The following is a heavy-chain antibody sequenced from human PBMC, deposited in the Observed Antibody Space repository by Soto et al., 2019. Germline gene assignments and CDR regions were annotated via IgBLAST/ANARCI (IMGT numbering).Heavy chain of an antibody. CDR3: ARAGRPNYDILTGYFGVYYYYGMDV. CDR1: GGTFSSYA. D-gene: IGHD3-9*01. V-gene: IGHV1-69*13. J-gene: IGHJ6*02. CDR2: IIPIFGTA. Sequence: GASVKVSCKASGGTFSSYAISWVRQAPGQGLEWMGGIIPIFGTANYAQKFQGRVTITADESTSTAYMELSSLRSEDTAVYYCARAGRPNYDILTGYFGVYYYYGMDVWGQGTTVTVS.